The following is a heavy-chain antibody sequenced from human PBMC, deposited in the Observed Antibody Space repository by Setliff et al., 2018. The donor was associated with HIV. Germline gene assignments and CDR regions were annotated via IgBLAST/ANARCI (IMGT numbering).Heavy chain of an antibody. CDR3: ARVPGTLATSSGCY. V-gene: IGHV3-48*02. D-gene: IGHD6-19*01. Sequence: PGESLRLSCAASGFIFSSYSMNWVRQAPGQGLEWVSYISSSSSTIYYADSLKGRFTITRDKATNSPYLQMNSLRDDDTAVYYCARVPGTLATSSGCYWSQGTLVTVSS. CDR2: ISSSSSTI. CDR1: GFIFSSYS. J-gene: IGHJ4*02.